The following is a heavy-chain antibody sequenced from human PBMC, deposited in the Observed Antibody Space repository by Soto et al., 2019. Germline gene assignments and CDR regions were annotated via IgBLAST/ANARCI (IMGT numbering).Heavy chain of an antibody. CDR3: AIDHFWFGELAVYYYGTDV. Sequence: SETLSLTCTVSGGSISSGDYYWSWIRQPPGKGLEWIGYIYYSGSTYYNPSLKSRVTISVDTSKNQFSLKLSSVTAADTAVYYCAIDHFWFGELAVYYYGTDVWGQGTTATDSS. J-gene: IGHJ6*02. CDR2: IYYSGST. CDR1: GGSISSGDYY. D-gene: IGHD3-10*01. V-gene: IGHV4-30-4*01.